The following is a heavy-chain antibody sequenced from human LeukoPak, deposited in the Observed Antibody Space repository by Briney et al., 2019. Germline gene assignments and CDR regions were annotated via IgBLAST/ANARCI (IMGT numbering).Heavy chain of an antibody. CDR1: GFTFSSYA. Sequence: PGGSLRLSCAASGFTFSSYAMHWVRQAPGKGLEYVSTISSNGGSTYYANSVKGRFTISRDNSKNTLYLQMGSLRAEDMAVYYCARDMGLRGAFDIWGQGTMVTVSS. D-gene: IGHD3-10*01. CDR2: ISSNGGST. J-gene: IGHJ3*02. CDR3: ARDMGLRGAFDI. V-gene: IGHV3-64*01.